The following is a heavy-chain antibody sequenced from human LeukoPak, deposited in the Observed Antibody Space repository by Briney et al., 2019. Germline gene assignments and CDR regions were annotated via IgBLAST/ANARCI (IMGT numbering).Heavy chain of an antibody. CDR2: INYSGSM. CDR3: ARGGYYDSGGYSAAEHFQH. D-gene: IGHD3-22*01. CDR1: GGSFSGYY. J-gene: IGHJ1*01. V-gene: IGHV4-34*01. Sequence: PSETLSLTCAVYGGSFSGYYWSWIRQPPGKGVEWIGEINYSGSMNYSPSLKSRVTISVDTSKNQFSLKLSSVTAADTAVYYCARGGYYDSGGYSAAEHFQHWGQGTLVTVSS.